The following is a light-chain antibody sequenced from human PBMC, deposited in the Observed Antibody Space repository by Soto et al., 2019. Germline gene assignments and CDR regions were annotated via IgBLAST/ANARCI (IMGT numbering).Light chain of an antibody. CDR3: SSYTSSSTPYV. J-gene: IGLJ1*01. Sequence: QSALTQPASVSGSPGQSITISCTGTSSDVGGYNYVASYQQHPGKAPKLIIYDVTNRPSGVSNRFSGSKSGNTASLTISGLQADDEADYHCSSYTSSSTPYVFGTGTKVTVL. CDR1: SSDVGGYNY. V-gene: IGLV2-14*01. CDR2: DVT.